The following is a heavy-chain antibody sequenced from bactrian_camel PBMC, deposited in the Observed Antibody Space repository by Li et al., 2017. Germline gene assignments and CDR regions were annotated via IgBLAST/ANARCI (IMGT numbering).Heavy chain of an antibody. Sequence: HVQLVESGGDSVQAGGSLRLSCAASGFTYSRYCVGWFRQAPGKEREGVATIGSDGSTSYLDSVKGRFTVSQDNLKNTLYLQMNNLKPEDTAMYYCSADRMGVRSGGYCGGPDFGYRGQGTQVTVS. CDR1: GFTYSRYC. D-gene: IGHD3*01. J-gene: IGHJ6*01. CDR2: IGSDGST. V-gene: IGHV3S55*01. CDR3: SADRMGVRSGGYCGGPDFGY.